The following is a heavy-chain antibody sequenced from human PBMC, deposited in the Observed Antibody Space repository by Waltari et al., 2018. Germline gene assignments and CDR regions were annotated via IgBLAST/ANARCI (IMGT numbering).Heavy chain of an antibody. CDR3: ARTTKGIAAAAIDY. Sequence: QVQLVQSGAEVKKPGASVTVSCKASGYTFTGYYVHWVRQAPGQGLEWMGWINPNRGGTNYAQRFQGRVTMTRDTSISTAYMELSRLTSDDTAVYYCARTTKGIAAAAIDYWGQGTLVTVSS. CDR2: INPNRGGT. CDR1: GYTFTGYY. D-gene: IGHD6-13*01. V-gene: IGHV1-2*02. J-gene: IGHJ4*02.